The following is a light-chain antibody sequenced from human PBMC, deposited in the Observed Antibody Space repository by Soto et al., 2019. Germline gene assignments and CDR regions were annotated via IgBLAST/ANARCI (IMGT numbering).Light chain of an antibody. Sequence: QSVLTQPPSVAEAPRQRVTISCSGSSFNIGDNAVNWYQQFPGKAPKLLIYYEDLLPSGVSDRFSGSKSGTSASLVISGLQSDDEADYYCSAWDDTLNGFVFGTGTKLTVL. CDR1: SFNIGDNA. CDR3: SAWDDTLNGFV. V-gene: IGLV1-36*01. CDR2: YED. J-gene: IGLJ1*01.